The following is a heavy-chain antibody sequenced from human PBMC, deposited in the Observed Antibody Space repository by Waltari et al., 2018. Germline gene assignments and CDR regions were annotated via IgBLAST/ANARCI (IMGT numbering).Heavy chain of an antibody. Sequence: QVQLVQSGAEVKKPGSSVKVSCKASGGTFSSYAISWVRQAPGQGLEWMGGIIPIFGTANYEQKCQCRVTITADKSTSTAYMELSSLRSEDTAVYYCARGYHIVGATGLDYWGHGTLVTVSS. J-gene: IGHJ4*01. V-gene: IGHV1-69*14. CDR3: ARGYHIVGATGLDY. CDR1: GGTFSSYA. CDR2: IIPIFGTA. D-gene: IGHD1-26*01.